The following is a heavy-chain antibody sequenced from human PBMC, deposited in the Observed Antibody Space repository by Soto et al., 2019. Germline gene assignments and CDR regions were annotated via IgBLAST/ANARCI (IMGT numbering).Heavy chain of an antibody. J-gene: IGHJ4*02. CDR2: VYTSGRT. CDR3: ARAGFERLYFDQ. D-gene: IGHD1-1*01. V-gene: IGHV3-53*01. Sequence: EVQLVESGGDLIQPGGSLRLSCAASGFTVTNSYTAWVRQAPGKGLEWVSVVYTSGRTYHADSVKGRFTVSRDISTNMFFLQMNKLSAEDMATYYCARAGFERLYFDQWGRGTLVTVSS. CDR1: GFTVTNSY.